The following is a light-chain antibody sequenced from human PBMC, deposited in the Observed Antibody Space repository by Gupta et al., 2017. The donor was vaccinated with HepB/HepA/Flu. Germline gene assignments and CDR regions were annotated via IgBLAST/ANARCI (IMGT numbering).Light chain of an antibody. CDR2: AAS. J-gene: IGKJ1*01. Sequence: AIQIPHPPSSLSASLGDRVTITCRASQGIRNDLGWYQQKPGKAPKLLIYAASSLQSGVPSRFSGSGSGTDFTLTISSLQPEDFATYYCLQDYNYPWTFGQGTKVEIK. CDR3: LQDYNYPWT. V-gene: IGKV1-6*01. CDR1: QGIRND.